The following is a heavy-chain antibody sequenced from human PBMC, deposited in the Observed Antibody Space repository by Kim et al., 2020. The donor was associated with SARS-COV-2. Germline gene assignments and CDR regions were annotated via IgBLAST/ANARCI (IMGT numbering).Heavy chain of an antibody. Sequence: KGRFTISRDNANNSLYLQMNSLRAEDTAVYYCARGYCSGGSCYSWYYFDYWGQGTLVTVSS. D-gene: IGHD2-15*01. J-gene: IGHJ4*02. CDR3: ARGYCSGGSCYSWYYFDY. V-gene: IGHV3-11*05.